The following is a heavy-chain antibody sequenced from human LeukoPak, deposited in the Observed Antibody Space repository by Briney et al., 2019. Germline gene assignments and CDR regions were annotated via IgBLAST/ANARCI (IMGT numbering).Heavy chain of an antibody. V-gene: IGHV1-18*01. J-gene: IGHJ4*02. D-gene: IGHD3-22*01. CDR2: ISGYIGNT. Sequence: ASVTVSCKASGYSFNTFGITWVRQAPGQGLEWMGWISGYIGNTNYAEKFQGRVTMTRDTLTSTAYMELKSLRSDDTAVYYCARGGIITTRNSNDYWGQGTLVIVSS. CDR3: ARGGIITTRNSNDY. CDR1: GYSFNTFG.